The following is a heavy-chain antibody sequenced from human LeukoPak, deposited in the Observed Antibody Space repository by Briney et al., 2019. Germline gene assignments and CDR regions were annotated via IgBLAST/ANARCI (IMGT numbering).Heavy chain of an antibody. V-gene: IGHV3-30-3*01. J-gene: IGHJ4*02. CDR1: GFTFSTYD. Sequence: GGSLRLSCAASGFTFSTYDMNWVRQAPGQGLEWVAVISYDGSNKYYADSVKGRFTISRDNSKNTLYLQMNSLRAEDTAVYFCARGVGSTVSYYFDYWGQGTVVTVSS. CDR2: ISYDGSNK. CDR3: ARGVGSTVSYYFDY. D-gene: IGHD1-26*01.